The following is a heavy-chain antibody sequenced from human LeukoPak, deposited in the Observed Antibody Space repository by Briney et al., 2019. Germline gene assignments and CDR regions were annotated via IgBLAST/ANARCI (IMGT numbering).Heavy chain of an antibody. CDR2: INPKSDDT. Sequence: ASVKVSCKASGYTLIDYYMHWMRQAPGQGLEWMGWINPKSDDTKYAQKFQGRVTMTRDTSISTAYMELTRLRSDDTAVYYCARGGLRVMVYRLYYMDVWGKGTTVTVSS. CDR1: GYTLIDYY. D-gene: IGHD2-8*01. CDR3: ARGGLRVMVYRLYYMDV. J-gene: IGHJ6*03. V-gene: IGHV1-2*02.